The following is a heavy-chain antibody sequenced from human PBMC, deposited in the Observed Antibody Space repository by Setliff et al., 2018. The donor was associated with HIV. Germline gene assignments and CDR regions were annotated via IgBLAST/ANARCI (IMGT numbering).Heavy chain of an antibody. J-gene: IGHJ5*02. Sequence: ASETLSLTCAVYGGSFIGYYWAWIRQPPGKGLVWIGEINHSGSTNYNPSLKSRVSISVDMYKNQFSLNLSPVTAADTAVYYCARGSSSSFGVVISGFDPWGQGTLVTVSS. CDR1: GGSFIGYY. D-gene: IGHD3-3*01. CDR3: ARGSSSSFGVVISGFDP. V-gene: IGHV4-34*01. CDR2: INHSGST.